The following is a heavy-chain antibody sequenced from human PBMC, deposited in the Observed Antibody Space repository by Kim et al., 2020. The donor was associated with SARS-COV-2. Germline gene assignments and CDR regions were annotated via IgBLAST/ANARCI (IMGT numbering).Heavy chain of an antibody. CDR2: IYDSGTT. CDR1: GGSLSNYY. J-gene: IGHJ4*02. V-gene: IGHV4-59*13. Sequence: SETLSLTCTVSGGSLSNYYWSWLRQPPGKGLEGIGYIYDSGTTNYNPSLKSRVTVSVDTSKNQFSLELTSVTAADTAVYCCARGFNWVNDYWGQGTLVTVSS. CDR3: ARGFNWVNDY. D-gene: IGHD1-20*01.